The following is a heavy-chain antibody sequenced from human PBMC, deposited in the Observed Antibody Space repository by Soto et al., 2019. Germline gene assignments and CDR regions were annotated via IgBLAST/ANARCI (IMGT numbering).Heavy chain of an antibody. CDR2: IWYDGSNK. V-gene: IGHV3-33*01. CDR3: ARDPTYCSGGSCYYYYGMDV. D-gene: IGHD2-15*01. Sequence: QVPLVESGGGVVQPGRSLRLSCAASGFTFSSYGMHWVRQAPGKGLEWVAVIWYDGSNKYYADSVKGRFTISRDNSKNTLYLQMNSLRAEDTAVYYCARDPTYCSGGSCYYYYGMDVWGQGTTVTVSS. J-gene: IGHJ6*02. CDR1: GFTFSSYG.